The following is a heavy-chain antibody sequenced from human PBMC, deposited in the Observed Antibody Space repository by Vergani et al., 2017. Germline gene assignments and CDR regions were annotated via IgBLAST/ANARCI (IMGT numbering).Heavy chain of an antibody. CDR1: GFSLNTRGVS. V-gene: IGHV2-5*04. Sequence: QITLTESGPTLVKPTQTLTLTCTFSGFSLNTRGVSVAWIRQPPGKALDWLALIYWNDDQHYSPSRNNRVTITKDTSKNKVVLTMTNMDYVDTGTYYCVYRKTEYGTTGCFYPFYNYYYMDVWGKGTTVTVSS. CDR2: IYWNDDQ. CDR3: VYRKTEYGTTGCFYPFYNYYYMDV. D-gene: IGHD1-7*01. J-gene: IGHJ6*03.